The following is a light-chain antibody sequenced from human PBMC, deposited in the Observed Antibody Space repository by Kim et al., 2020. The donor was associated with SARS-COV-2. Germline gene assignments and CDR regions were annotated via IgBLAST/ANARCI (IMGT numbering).Light chain of an antibody. CDR2: IAY. CDR3: HQYGSSPST. Sequence: STGERATLSCRASRSVTSNYLAWYQQKPGQAPRLLIYIAYTRATGIPDRVSGSGSGTEFTLTISRLEPEDFAVYYCHQYGSSPSTFGQGTRLEIK. CDR1: RSVTSNY. J-gene: IGKJ5*01. V-gene: IGKV3-20*01.